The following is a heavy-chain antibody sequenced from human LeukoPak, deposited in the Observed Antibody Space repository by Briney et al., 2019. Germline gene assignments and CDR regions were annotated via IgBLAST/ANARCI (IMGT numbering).Heavy chain of an antibody. J-gene: IGHJ6*03. CDR1: GFTLSSYA. CDR3: ATFWGSGSYYYYYMDV. Sequence: PGGSLRLSCAASGFTLSSYAMSWVRQAPGKGLEWVSAISGSGGSTYYADSVKGRFTISRDNSKNTLYLQMNSLRAEDTAVYYCATFWGSGSYYYYYMDVWGKGTTVTVSS. D-gene: IGHD3-10*01. V-gene: IGHV3-23*01. CDR2: ISGSGGST.